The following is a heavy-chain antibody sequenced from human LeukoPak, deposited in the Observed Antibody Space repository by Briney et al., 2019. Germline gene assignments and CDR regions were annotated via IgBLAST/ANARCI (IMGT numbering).Heavy chain of an antibody. CDR2: TYYRSKWYN. J-gene: IGHJ4*02. Sequence: SQTLSLTCAISGDSVSSNSAAWNWTRQSPSRGLEWLGRTYYRSKWYNDYAVSVRSRITINPDTSKNQFSLQLNSVTPEDTAVYYCARDRQWLVSPFDYWGQGTLVTVSS. CDR3: ARDRQWLVSPFDY. D-gene: IGHD6-19*01. CDR1: GDSVSSNSAA. V-gene: IGHV6-1*01.